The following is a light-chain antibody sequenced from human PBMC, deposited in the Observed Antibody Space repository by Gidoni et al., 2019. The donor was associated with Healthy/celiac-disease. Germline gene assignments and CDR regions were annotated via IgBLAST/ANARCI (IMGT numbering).Light chain of an antibody. V-gene: IGLV3-1*01. CDR2: QDS. CDR3: QAWDSSGAV. J-gene: IGLJ7*01. Sequence: SYELTQPPSVSVSPGQTASITCSGDKLGDKYACWYQQKPGQSPVLVIYQDSKRPSGIPERFSGSNSGNTATLTISGTQAMDEADYYCQAWDSSGAVFGGGTQLTVL. CDR1: KLGDKY.